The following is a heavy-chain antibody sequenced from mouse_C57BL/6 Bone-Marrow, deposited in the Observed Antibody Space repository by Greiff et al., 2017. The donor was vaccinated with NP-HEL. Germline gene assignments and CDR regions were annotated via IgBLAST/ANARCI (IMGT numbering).Heavy chain of an antibody. CDR3: ARDYGSSSWFAY. D-gene: IGHD1-1*01. CDR2: INPDSSTI. Sequence: ASGVDFSRYWMSWVRRAPGKGLEWIGEINPDSSTINYAPSLKDKFIISRDNAKNTLYLQMSKVRSEDTALYYCARDYGSSSWFAYWGQGTLVTVSA. J-gene: IGHJ3*01. CDR1: GVDFSRYW. V-gene: IGHV4-1*01.